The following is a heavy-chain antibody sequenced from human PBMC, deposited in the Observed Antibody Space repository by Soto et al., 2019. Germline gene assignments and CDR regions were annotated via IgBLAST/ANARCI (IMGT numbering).Heavy chain of an antibody. J-gene: IGHJ6*04. CDR2: IYYSGST. D-gene: IGHD2-2*01. V-gene: IGHV4-61*01. Sequence: SETLSLTCTVSGGSVSSGSYYWSWIRQPPGKGLEWIGYIYYSGSTNYNPSLKSRVTISVDTSKNQFSLRLSSVTAADTAVYYCARGNCSSTSCYAQEDYLDVWGKGTTVTVSS. CDR3: ARGNCSSTSCYAQEDYLDV. CDR1: GGSVSSGSYY.